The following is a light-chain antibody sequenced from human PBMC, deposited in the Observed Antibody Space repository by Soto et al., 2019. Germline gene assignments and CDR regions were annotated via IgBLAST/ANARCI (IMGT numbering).Light chain of an antibody. V-gene: IGLV2-14*01. CDR3: TSFTTTNIWV. Sequence: QSALTQPASVSGSPGQSITISCTGTKSDIGVYNYVSWYQQHPGKAPKLVICEVTNRPSGVSSRFSGSKSGNTASLTISGLRAEDEADYYCTSFTTTNIWVFGGATKLTVL. CDR2: EVT. J-gene: IGLJ3*02. CDR1: KSDIGVYNY.